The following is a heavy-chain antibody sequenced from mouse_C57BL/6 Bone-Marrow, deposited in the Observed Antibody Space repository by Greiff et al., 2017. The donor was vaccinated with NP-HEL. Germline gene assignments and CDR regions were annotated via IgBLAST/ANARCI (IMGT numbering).Heavy chain of an antibody. D-gene: IGHD4-1*01. J-gene: IGHJ4*01. CDR3: VKLGLRYAMDY. Sequence: EVKLVESGGGLVQPKGSLKLSCAASGFSFNTYAMNWVRQAPGKGLEWVARIRSKSNNYATYYADSVKDRFTISRDDSESMLYLQMNNLKTEDTAMYYCVKLGLRYAMDYWGQGTSVTVSS. CDR1: GFSFNTYA. CDR2: IRSKSNNYAT. V-gene: IGHV10-1*01.